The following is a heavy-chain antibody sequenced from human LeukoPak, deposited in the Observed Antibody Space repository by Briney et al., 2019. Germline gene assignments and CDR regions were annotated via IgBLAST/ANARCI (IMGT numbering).Heavy chain of an antibody. Sequence: SVKVSCKASGGTFSSYAINWVRQAPGQGLEWMGGIIPIFGTANYAQKFHDRVTITADESTSTAYMELSSLRSEDTAIYYCASRLYCSNTRCRNFPFAYWGQGTLVTVSS. CDR3: ASRLYCSNTRCRNFPFAY. V-gene: IGHV1-69*13. D-gene: IGHD2-2*01. CDR2: IIPIFGTA. J-gene: IGHJ4*02. CDR1: GGTFSSYA.